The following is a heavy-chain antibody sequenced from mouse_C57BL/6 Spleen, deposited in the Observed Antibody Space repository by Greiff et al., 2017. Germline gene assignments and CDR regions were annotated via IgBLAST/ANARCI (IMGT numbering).Heavy chain of an antibody. CDR2: IHPNSGST. J-gene: IGHJ2*01. CDR1: GYTFTSYW. V-gene: IGHV1-64*01. CDR3: ARFDGYGFDY. D-gene: IGHD2-3*01. Sequence: VQLQQPGAELVKPGASVKLSCKASGYTFTSYWLHWVKQRPGQGLEWIGMIHPNSGSTNYNEKFKSKATLTVDKSSSTAYMQLSSLTSEDSAVYYCARFDGYGFDYWGQGTTLTVSS.